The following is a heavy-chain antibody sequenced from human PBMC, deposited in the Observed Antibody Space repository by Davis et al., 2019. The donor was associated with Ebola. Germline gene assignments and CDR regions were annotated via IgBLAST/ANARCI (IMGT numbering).Heavy chain of an antibody. J-gene: IGHJ6*02. D-gene: IGHD1-14*01. V-gene: IGHV4-59*01. CDR3: ASAGIRHFFYYGLDV. CDR2: IYYRGIT. Sequence: SETLSLTCTVSAASTTSFYWSWTRQPPGKGLEWIAYIYYRGITHYNPPLKSRVTISVDTSKNQFSLKLRSVTAADTAVYFCASAGIRHFFYYGLDVWGQGTTVTVSS. CDR1: AASTTSFY.